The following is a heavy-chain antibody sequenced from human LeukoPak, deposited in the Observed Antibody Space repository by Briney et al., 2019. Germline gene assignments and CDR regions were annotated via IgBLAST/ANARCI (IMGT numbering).Heavy chain of an antibody. J-gene: IGHJ3*02. V-gene: IGHV3-30*18. CDR2: ISYDGNNK. CDR1: GFTFSSYG. CDR3: AKVIRVAVTAAGAFDI. Sequence: GGSLRLSCAASGFTFSSYGIHWVRQAPGKALEWVAAISYDGNNKYYADSVKGRFTISRDNSKNTLYLQMNSLRAEDTTVYYCAKVIRVAVTAAGAFDIWGQGTMVTVSS. D-gene: IGHD2-21*02.